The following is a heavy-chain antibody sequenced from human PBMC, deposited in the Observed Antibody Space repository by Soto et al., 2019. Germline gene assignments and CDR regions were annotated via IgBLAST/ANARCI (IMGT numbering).Heavy chain of an antibody. CDR3: ARDDSSGKPGFDY. CDR2: ISAYNGNT. D-gene: IGHD3-22*01. Sequence: QVQLVQSGAEVKKPGASVKVSCKASGYTFTSYGISWVRQAPGQGLEWMGWISAYNGNTNYAQKLQGRLXXTXDXXTSTAYMELRSLRSDDTAVYYCARDDSSGKPGFDYWGQGTLVTVSS. V-gene: IGHV1-18*01. J-gene: IGHJ4*02. CDR1: GYTFTSYG.